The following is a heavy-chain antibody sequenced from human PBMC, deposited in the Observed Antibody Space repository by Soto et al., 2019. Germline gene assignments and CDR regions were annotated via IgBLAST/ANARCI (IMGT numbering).Heavy chain of an antibody. Sequence: QVQLVESGGGVVQPGRSLRLSCAASGFNFSSYVMHWVRQAPGKGLEWVAVIWYDGGNKYYADSVKGPFTISRENSKKTLYLQMNSLRAEDTAVYYCARDGQWLPRDGLRSSYYFDYLGQGTLVTVSS. CDR1: GFNFSSYV. J-gene: IGHJ4*02. CDR3: ARDGQWLPRDGLRSSYYFDY. D-gene: IGHD6-19*01. V-gene: IGHV3-33*01. CDR2: IWYDGGNK.